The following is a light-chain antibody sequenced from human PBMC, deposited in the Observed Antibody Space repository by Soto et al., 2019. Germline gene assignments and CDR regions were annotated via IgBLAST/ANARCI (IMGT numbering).Light chain of an antibody. J-gene: IGKJ1*01. CDR1: QSVSSNY. CDR2: GAS. CDR3: QQYDTSPRT. V-gene: IGKV3-20*01. Sequence: EIVLTQSPGTRSLSPGERATLSCRASQSVSSNYLAWYQQKRGQAPRILIYGASSRATGIPTRFSGSGSGTDFTLSISRLEPEDFAVYYCQQYDTSPRTFVQGTKVEI.